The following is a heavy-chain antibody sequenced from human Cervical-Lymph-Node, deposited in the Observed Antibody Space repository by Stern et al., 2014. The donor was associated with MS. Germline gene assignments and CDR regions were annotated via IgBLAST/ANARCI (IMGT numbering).Heavy chain of an antibody. V-gene: IGHV1-69*01. CDR3: ASSVGELTPEAV. CDR1: GGTFSSYA. D-gene: IGHD3-10*01. J-gene: IGHJ6*02. CDR2: IIPIFGTA. Sequence: QVQLMQSGAEVKKPGSSVRVSCKASGGTFSSYAISWVRQAPGQGLEWMGGIIPIFGTANYAQKFQGRVTITADDSMSTAYMEVSSLRSEDTAVYYCASSVGELTPEAVWGQGTTVTVFS.